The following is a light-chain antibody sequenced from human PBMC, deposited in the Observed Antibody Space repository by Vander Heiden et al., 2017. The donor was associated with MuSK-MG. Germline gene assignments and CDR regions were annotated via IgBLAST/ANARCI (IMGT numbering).Light chain of an antibody. J-gene: IGKJ3*01. CDR2: RAS. Sequence: EIVMTQSPATLSLSPGERATLSCRASQSVSSNLAWFQQKPGQAPRLLIYRASTRATGIPARFSGSGSGTEFTLTISTLQSEDFAVYYCQQYNYWPIFTFGPGTKVEIK. CDR3: QQYNYWPIFT. V-gene: IGKV3-15*01. CDR1: QSVSSN.